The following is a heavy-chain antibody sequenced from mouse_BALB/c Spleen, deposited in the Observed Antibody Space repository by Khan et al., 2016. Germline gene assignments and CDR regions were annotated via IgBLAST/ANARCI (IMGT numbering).Heavy chain of an antibody. Sequence: QVQLQQSGAELMKPGASVKISCKAIGYTFSTYWIEWVKQRPGHGLEWIGEILSGCGIINFNEKFKGKDTFTAATSSTTAYMQLSSPTSEDSGDSYCARGLGRGYFDYWGQGTTLTVSS. CDR3: ARGLGRGYFDY. CDR1: GYTFSTYW. J-gene: IGHJ2*01. CDR2: ILSGCGII. V-gene: IGHV1-9*01.